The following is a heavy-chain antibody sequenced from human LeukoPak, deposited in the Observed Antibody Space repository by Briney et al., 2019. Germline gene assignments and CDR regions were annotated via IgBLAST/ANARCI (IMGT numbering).Heavy chain of an antibody. D-gene: IGHD7-27*01. CDR3: ARETGDLGY. CDR2: FDPEDGQT. V-gene: IGHV1-24*01. J-gene: IGHJ4*02. Sequence: GASVKVSCKVSGYTLTELSMHWVRQAPGKGLEWMGGFDPEDGQTIYAQKFQGRVTMTRDTSISTAYMELSRLRSDDTAVYYCARETGDLGYWGQGTLVTVSS. CDR1: GYTLTELS.